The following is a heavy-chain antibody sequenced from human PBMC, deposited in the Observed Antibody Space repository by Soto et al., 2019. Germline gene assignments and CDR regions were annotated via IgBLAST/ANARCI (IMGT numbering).Heavy chain of an antibody. CDR2: ISYEGSNT. V-gene: IGHV3-30*04. CDR1: GFTFSDYA. J-gene: IGHJ3*02. D-gene: IGHD3-22*01. Sequence: LRLSCAAPGFTFSDYAMHWVRQAPGKGLAWVASISYEGSNTYYADSVKGRFTISRDDSKNTLYLQMSGLRVEDTAVYICAGPISMIAVNDPFDIWGQGTMVTVSS. CDR3: AGPISMIAVNDPFDI.